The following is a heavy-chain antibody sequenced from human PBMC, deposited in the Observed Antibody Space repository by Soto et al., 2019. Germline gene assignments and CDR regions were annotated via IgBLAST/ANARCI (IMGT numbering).Heavy chain of an antibody. CDR1: GGTFSSYA. V-gene: IGHV1-69*01. Sequence: QVQLVQSGAEVKKPGSSVKVSCKASGGTFSSYAISWVRQAPGQGLEWMGGIIPIFGTANYAQKFQGRVTITADESTSTAYMELSSLRSEDTAVYYCARVARSGGDYDYYYYYGMDVWGQGTTVTVSS. J-gene: IGHJ6*02. CDR2: IIPIFGTA. CDR3: ARVARSGGDYDYYYYYGMDV. D-gene: IGHD4-17*01.